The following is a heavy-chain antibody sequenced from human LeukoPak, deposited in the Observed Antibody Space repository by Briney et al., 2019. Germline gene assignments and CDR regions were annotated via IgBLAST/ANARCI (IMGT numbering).Heavy chain of an antibody. V-gene: IGHV1-18*01. CDR2: ISAYNGRT. Sequence: ASVKVSCKASGYTFTSSYINWVRQAPGQRLEWMGWISAYNGRTNYAQKFQGKVTMTTDSSTSTAYMDLKSLRSDDTAVYYCARGGTYYPCIDYWCQGTLVTVSS. J-gene: IGHJ4*02. CDR3: ARGGTYYPCIDY. CDR1: GYTFTSSY. D-gene: IGHD1-26*01.